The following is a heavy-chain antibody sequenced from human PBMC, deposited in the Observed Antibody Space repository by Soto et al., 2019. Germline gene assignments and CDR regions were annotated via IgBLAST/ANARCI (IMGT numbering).Heavy chain of an antibody. CDR3: ARDPSIAVAGSRIDDAFDI. CDR1: GDSVSSNSAA. Sequence: QSQTLSLTCAISGDSVSSNSAAWNWIRQSPSRGLEWLGRTYYRSKWYNDYAVSVKSRITINPDTSKNQFSLQLNSVTPEDTAVYYCARDPSIAVAGSRIDDAFDIWGQGTMVTVSS. V-gene: IGHV6-1*01. D-gene: IGHD6-19*01. CDR2: TYYRSKWYN. J-gene: IGHJ3*02.